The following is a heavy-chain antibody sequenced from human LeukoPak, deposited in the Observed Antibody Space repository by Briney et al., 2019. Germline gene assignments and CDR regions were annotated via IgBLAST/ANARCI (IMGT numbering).Heavy chain of an antibody. J-gene: IGHJ4*02. V-gene: IGHV4-31*03. CDR3: ARGTYYYGSGSYFV. D-gene: IGHD3-10*01. CDR2: IYYSGST. CDR1: GGSISSGGYY. Sequence: RPSETLSLTCTVSGGSISSGGYYWSWIRQHPGKGLEWIGYIYYSGSTYYNPSLKSRVTISVDASKNQFSLKLSSVTAADTAVYYCARGTYYYGSGSYFVWGQGTLVTVSS.